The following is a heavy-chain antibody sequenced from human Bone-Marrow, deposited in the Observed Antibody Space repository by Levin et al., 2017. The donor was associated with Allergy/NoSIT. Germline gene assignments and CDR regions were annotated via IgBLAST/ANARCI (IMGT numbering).Heavy chain of an antibody. D-gene: IGHD6-13*01. CDR2: IYWDDDK. J-gene: IGHJ3*01. V-gene: IGHV2-5*02. CDR3: TRSFPAAVNRVVFDD. CDR1: GFSLNTSGVG. Sequence: SGPTLVKPTQTLTLTCTFSGFSLNTSGVGVGWIRQPPGKALEWLALIYWDDDKRYRPTLKTRLSITKDTSKNQVVLTMTDMDPVDSGTYYCTRSFPAAVNRVVFDDWGQGSLVTVAS.